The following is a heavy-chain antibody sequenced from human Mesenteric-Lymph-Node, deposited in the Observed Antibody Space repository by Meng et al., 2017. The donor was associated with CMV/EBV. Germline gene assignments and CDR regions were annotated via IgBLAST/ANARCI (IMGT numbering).Heavy chain of an antibody. V-gene: IGHV4-30-4*08. CDR3: ASGGQGMDV. J-gene: IGHJ6*02. CDR2: IYYSGST. Sequence: SETLSLTCTVSGGSISSGDYYWSWIRQPPGKGLEWIGYIYYSGSTYYNPSLKSRVTISLDTSKNQFSLKLNSVTAADTAVYYCASGGQGMDVWGQGTTVTVSS. CDR1: GGSISSGDYY.